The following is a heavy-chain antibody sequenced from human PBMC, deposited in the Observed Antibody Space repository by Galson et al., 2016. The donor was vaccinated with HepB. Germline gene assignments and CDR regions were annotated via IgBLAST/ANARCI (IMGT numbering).Heavy chain of an antibody. CDR1: GFSLSTSGMC. CDR3: VRIGTTVTTSDY. D-gene: IGHD4-17*01. J-gene: IGHJ4*02. Sequence: PALVKPTQTLTLTCTFSGFSLSTSGMCVSWIRQPPGKALEWLALIDWDDDKFYSPSLRSRLTISKDTSKNQVVLTMTNMDPVDTATYYCVRIGTTVTTSDYWGQGTLVTVSS. CDR2: IDWDDDK. V-gene: IGHV2-70*01.